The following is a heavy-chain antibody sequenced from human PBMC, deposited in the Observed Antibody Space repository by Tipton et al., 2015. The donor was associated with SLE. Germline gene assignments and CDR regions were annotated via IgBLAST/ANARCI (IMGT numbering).Heavy chain of an antibody. CDR2: ININTGNP. Sequence: QLVQSGAEVKKPGASVKVSCRASGYTFTNYGLNWVREAPGQGLEWMGWININTGNPTYAQGSAGRFVFSFDTSVSTAYLQISSLKAEDTAVYYCAGGKLADVLDFWGQGTMVTVSS. J-gene: IGHJ3*01. CDR3: AGGKLADVLDF. V-gene: IGHV7-4-1*02. D-gene: IGHD6-6*01. CDR1: GYTFTNYG.